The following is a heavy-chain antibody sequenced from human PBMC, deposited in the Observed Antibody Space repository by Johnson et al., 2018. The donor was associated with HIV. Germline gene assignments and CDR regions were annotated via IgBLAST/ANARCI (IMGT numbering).Heavy chain of an antibody. D-gene: IGHD6-13*01. CDR3: AKDQIPAAASRAFDI. CDR1: GFTFSSYA. Sequence: MQLVESGGGLVQPGGSLRLSCAASGFTFSSYAMSWVRQAPGKGLEWVANIKQDGSNKYYADSVKGRFTISRDNSKNTLYLQMNSLRAEDTAVYYCAKDQIPAAASRAFDIWGQGTMVTVSS. V-gene: IGHV3-7*01. J-gene: IGHJ3*02. CDR2: IKQDGSNK.